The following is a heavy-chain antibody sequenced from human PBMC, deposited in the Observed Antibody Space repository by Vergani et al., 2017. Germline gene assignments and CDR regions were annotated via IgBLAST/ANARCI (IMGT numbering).Heavy chain of an antibody. D-gene: IGHD3-3*01. CDR2: IYYSGST. CDR1: GGSISSYY. V-gene: IGHV4-59*01. Sequence: QVQLQESGPGLVKPSETLSLTCTVSGGSISSYYWSWIRQPPGKGLEWIGYIYYSGSTNYNPSLKSRVTISVDTSKNQFSLKLSSMTAADTAVYSCARDSPVVDFWSGYYDGGARYYMDVWGKGTTVTVSS. J-gene: IGHJ6*03. CDR3: ARDSPVVDFWSGYYDGGARYYMDV.